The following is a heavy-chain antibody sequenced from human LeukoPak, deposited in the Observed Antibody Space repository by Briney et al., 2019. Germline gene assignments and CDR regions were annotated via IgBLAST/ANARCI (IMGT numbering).Heavy chain of an antibody. D-gene: IGHD4/OR15-4a*01. CDR1: GLTVSSNS. Sequence: GGSLRLSCKVPGLTVSSNSMSWVRKAPGKGLEWVSFIYSDNTHYSDSVKGRFTISRDNSKNTLYLQMNSLRAEDTAVYYCARRAGAYSHPYDYWGQGTLVTVSS. J-gene: IGHJ4*02. CDR2: IYSDNT. V-gene: IGHV3-53*01. CDR3: ARRAGAYSHPYDY.